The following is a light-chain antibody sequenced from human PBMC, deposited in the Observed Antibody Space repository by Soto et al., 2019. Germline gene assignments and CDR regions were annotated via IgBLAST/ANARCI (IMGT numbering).Light chain of an antibody. Sequence: QSALTQPASVSGSPGQSITISCTGTSSDVGGYNYVSWYQQHPGKVSILMIYDVSNRPSGVSIRFSGSKSGNTASLTISGFQAEDEADYYCSSYTSSSTRCVFGTGTKVTVL. CDR2: DVS. V-gene: IGLV2-14*01. J-gene: IGLJ1*01. CDR1: SSDVGGYNY. CDR3: SSYTSSSTRCV.